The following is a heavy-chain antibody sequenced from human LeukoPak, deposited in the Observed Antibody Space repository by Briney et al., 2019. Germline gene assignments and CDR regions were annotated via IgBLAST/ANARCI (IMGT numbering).Heavy chain of an antibody. CDR2: IYSGGST. J-gene: IGHJ4*02. Sequence: GGSLRLSCAASGFTVSSNYMSWVRQAPGKGLEWVSVIYSGGSTYYADSVKGRFTISRDNSKNTLYLQMNSLRAVDTAVYYCARSGGTTDVPFDYWGQGTLVTVSS. CDR3: ARSGGTTDVPFDY. V-gene: IGHV3-53*01. D-gene: IGHD4-17*01. CDR1: GFTVSSNY.